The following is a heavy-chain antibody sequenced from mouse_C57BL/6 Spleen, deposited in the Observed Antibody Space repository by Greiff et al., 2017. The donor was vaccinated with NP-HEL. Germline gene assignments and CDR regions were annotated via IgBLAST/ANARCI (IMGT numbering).Heavy chain of an antibody. J-gene: IGHJ1*03. D-gene: IGHD1-1*01. V-gene: IGHV3-5*01. CDR2: IYYSGTI. CDR1: GISITTGNYR. CDR3: AGSSGSYWYFEV. Sequence: EVKVEESGPGLVKPSQTVFLTCTVTGISITTGNYRWSWIRQFPGNKLEWIGNIYYSGTITYNPFLTSRTNITRETPKNPFFLEMNALTAEDTATYYGAGSSGSYWYFEVWGTGTTVTVSS.